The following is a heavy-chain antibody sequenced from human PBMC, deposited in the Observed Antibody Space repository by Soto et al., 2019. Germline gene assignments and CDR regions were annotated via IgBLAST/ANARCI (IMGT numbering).Heavy chain of an antibody. Sequence: PSEILSLTCTVSGGSISSYYWRWIRQPPGKGLEWIGYIYYSGSTNYNPSLKSRVTISVDTSKNQFSLKLSSVTAADTAVYYCARHHRTNYDILTGPQNFDYWGQGTLVNVSS. J-gene: IGHJ4*02. V-gene: IGHV4-59*08. CDR3: ARHHRTNYDILTGPQNFDY. CDR2: IYYSGST. CDR1: GGSISSYY. D-gene: IGHD3-9*01.